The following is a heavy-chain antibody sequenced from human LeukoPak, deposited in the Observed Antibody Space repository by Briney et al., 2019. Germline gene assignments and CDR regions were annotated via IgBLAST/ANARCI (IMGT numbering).Heavy chain of an antibody. D-gene: IGHD2-15*01. CDR3: ARDDCSGGSCYSGAGKFDY. Sequence: SQTLSLNCTVSGGSISSGGYYWSWIRQHPGKGLEWIGYIYYSGSTYYNPSLKSRVTISVDTSKNQFSLKLSSVTAADTAVYYCARDDCSGGSCYSGAGKFDYWGQGTLVTVSS. CDR2: IYYSGST. J-gene: IGHJ4*02. CDR1: GGSISSGGYY. V-gene: IGHV4-31*03.